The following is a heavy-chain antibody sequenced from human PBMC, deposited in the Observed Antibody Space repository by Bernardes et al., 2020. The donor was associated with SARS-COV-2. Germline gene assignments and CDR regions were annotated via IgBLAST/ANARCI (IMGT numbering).Heavy chain of an antibody. CDR2: IWSDSSNK. J-gene: IGHJ4*02. CDR3: ARSHRDSSRYAYFYDH. D-gene: IGHD5-12*01. Sequence: AGSLRLSCVGSGFNFGFHGMHWFRQAPGKGLQWVANIWSDSSNKYYTDSVKGRFTISRDNSKTTLYMQMNDLRDEETGVYYCARSHRDSSRYAYFYDHWGQGTLVTVSS. V-gene: IGHV3-33*01. CDR1: GFNFGFHG.